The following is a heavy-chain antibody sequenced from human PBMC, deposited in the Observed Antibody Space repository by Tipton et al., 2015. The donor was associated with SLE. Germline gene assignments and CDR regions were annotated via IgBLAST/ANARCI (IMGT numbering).Heavy chain of an antibody. D-gene: IGHD1-26*01. Sequence: SLRLSCTASGFRISDHAMTWVRQVSGKGLESVSYISRRNTNIYYADSVKGRFTISRDNAKNSLYLQMNRLRVEDTAVYYCARDRTGSYVKTPPYFDHWGQGTLVTVSS. J-gene: IGHJ4*02. CDR2: ISRRNTNI. V-gene: IGHV3-48*01. CDR1: GFRISDHA. CDR3: ARDRTGSYVKTPPYFDH.